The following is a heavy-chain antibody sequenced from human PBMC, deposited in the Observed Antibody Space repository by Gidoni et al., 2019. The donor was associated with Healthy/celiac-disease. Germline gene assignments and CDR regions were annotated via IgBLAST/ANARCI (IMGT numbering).Heavy chain of an antibody. J-gene: IGHJ6*03. V-gene: IGHV3-21*01. CDR3: ARAPGGQYYYMDV. Sequence: EVQLVESGGGLVKPGGSLSLSCAASGFTCSSYSMNWVRQAPGKGLECVSSICSSSSYIYYADSVKGRFTISRDNAKNSLYLQMNSLRAEDTAVYYCARAPGGQYYYMDVWGKGTTVTVSS. CDR1: GFTCSSYS. CDR2: ICSSSSYI. D-gene: IGHD2-2*01.